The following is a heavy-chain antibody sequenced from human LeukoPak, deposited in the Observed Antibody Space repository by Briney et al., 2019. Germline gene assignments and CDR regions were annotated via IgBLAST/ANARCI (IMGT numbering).Heavy chain of an antibody. CDR1: GYSFKNYG. CDR2: ISTYNGNT. Sequence: GASVKVSCKASGYSFKNYGINWVRQAPGQGLEWMGWISTYNGNTQYAQRFQGRVAMTTDTSTATVYMELRSQRSDDTALYYCARDAAYCGGDCYRYYFDYWGQGTLVTVSS. V-gene: IGHV1-18*01. CDR3: ARDAAYCGGDCYRYYFDY. J-gene: IGHJ4*02. D-gene: IGHD2-21*02.